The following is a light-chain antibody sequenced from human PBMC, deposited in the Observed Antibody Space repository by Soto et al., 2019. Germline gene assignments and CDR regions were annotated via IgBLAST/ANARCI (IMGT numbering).Light chain of an antibody. CDR2: GAS. J-gene: IGKJ1*01. V-gene: IGKV3-15*01. CDR3: QQFNTWPRDT. CDR1: QSVSSN. Sequence: DIVMTQSPATLSVSPGERATLSCRASQSVSSNLAWYQQKPGQAPRLLIYGASTRATGVPARFSGGGSGTEFTLTISSLQSEDSAVYYCQQFNTWPRDTFGQGTKVDI.